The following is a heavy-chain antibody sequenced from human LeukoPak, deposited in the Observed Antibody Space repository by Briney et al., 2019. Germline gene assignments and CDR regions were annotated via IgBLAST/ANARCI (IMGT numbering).Heavy chain of an antibody. CDR2: INHSGST. Sequence: SETLSLTCAVYGGSFSGYYWSWIRQPPGKGLEWIGEINHSGSTNYNPSLRSRVTISVDTSKNQFSLKLSSVTAADTAVYYCARGVMRGYYGSGSYFGYWGQGTLVTVSS. CDR3: ARGVMRGYYGSGSYFGY. J-gene: IGHJ4*02. D-gene: IGHD3-10*01. CDR1: GGSFSGYY. V-gene: IGHV4-34*01.